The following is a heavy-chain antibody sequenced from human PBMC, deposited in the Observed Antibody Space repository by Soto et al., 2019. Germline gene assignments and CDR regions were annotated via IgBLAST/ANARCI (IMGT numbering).Heavy chain of an antibody. V-gene: IGHV1-46*01. CDR3: ARAECSNPNCLTAYYSYGLDV. CDR1: GYTFTNYY. D-gene: IGHD2-2*01. Sequence: ASVKVSCKASGYTFTNYYIHWVRQAPGQGLEWMGIINPSTGSTTYAQKFQGRVTLTRDTSTSTVYMDLSSLRAEDTAVYYCARAECSNPNCLTAYYSYGLDVWGQGTTVTVSS. CDR2: INPSTGST. J-gene: IGHJ6*02.